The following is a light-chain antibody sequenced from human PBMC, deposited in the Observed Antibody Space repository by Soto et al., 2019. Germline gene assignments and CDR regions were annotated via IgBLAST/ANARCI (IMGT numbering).Light chain of an antibody. Sequence: QSVLTQPASLSGAPGQAITISCTGNRSDVGGYNYVSWYQQHPGKAPKFMIYDVSNRPSGVSNRFSGSKSGNTASLTISGLQAEDEADYYCSSYTTSNTRQIVFGTGTKVTLL. J-gene: IGLJ1*01. V-gene: IGLV2-14*01. CDR3: SSYTTSNTRQIV. CDR2: DVS. CDR1: RSDVGGYNY.